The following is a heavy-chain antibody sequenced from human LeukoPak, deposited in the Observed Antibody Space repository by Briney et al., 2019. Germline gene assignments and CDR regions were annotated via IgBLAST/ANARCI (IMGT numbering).Heavy chain of an antibody. CDR1: GGSFSGYY. J-gene: IGHJ4*02. CDR3: ASIHFDY. Sequence: PSETLSLTCAVYGGSFSGYYWSWIRQPPGKGLEWIGEINHSGSTNYNPSLKSRVTISVDTSKNQFSLKLSSVTAADPAVYYCASIHFDYWGQGTLVTVSS. CDR2: INHSGST. V-gene: IGHV4-34*01.